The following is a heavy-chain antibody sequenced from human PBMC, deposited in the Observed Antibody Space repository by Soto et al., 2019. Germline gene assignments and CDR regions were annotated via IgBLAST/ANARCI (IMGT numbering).Heavy chain of an antibody. Sequence: GGSLRLSCAASEFTFSAYGFHWVRQAPGKGLEWVALIWHDGSSKYYADSVKGRFTISRDNSMSTLYLQMSSLRAEDTAIYYCARARSTVAGLFDYWGQGALVTVSS. J-gene: IGHJ4*02. V-gene: IGHV3-33*01. CDR3: ARARSTVAGLFDY. CDR1: EFTFSAYG. D-gene: IGHD6-19*01. CDR2: IWHDGSSK.